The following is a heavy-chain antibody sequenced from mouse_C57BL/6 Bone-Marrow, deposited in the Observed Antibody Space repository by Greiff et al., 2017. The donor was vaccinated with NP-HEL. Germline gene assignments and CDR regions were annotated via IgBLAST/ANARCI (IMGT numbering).Heavy chain of an antibody. CDR1: GYAFTNYL. CDR3: ARYYGYYFDY. Sequence: QVQLKESGAELVRPGTSVKVSCKASGYAFTNYLIEWVKQRPGQGLEWIGVINPGSGGTNYNEKFKGKATLTADKSSSTAYMQLSSLTSEDSAVYFCARYYGYYFDYWGKGTTLTVSS. CDR2: INPGSGGT. D-gene: IGHD1-1*01. V-gene: IGHV1-54*01. J-gene: IGHJ2*01.